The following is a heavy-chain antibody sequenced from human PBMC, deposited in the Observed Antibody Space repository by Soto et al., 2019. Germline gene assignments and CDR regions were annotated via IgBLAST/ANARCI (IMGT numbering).Heavy chain of an antibody. D-gene: IGHD5-12*01. CDR1: GYIFNNYW. J-gene: IGHJ4*02. Sequence: EVQLVQSGAEVKGPGESLTISCTGSGYIFNNYWINWVRQTPGKCLEWMGHIDPLDSTTNYSPSFHCHVAMSLDQSSSSASLHWSRLEASDTGIYYCARQSRTWPYDLDLWGQGTLVSGSS. CDR3: ARQSRTWPYDLDL. V-gene: IGHV5-10-1*03. CDR2: IDPLDSTT.